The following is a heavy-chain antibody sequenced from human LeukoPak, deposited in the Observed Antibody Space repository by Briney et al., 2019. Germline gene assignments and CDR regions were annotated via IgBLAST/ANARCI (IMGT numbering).Heavy chain of an antibody. D-gene: IGHD3-10*01. Sequence: QPGGSLRLSCAASGFTVSSNYMSWVRHAPGKGLEWVSVIYSGGSTYYADSVKGRFTISRDNSKNTLYLQMNSLRAEDTAVYYCARVGARDGSGSYSSYYYYYYYMDVWGKGTTVTISS. J-gene: IGHJ6*03. CDR2: IYSGGST. CDR3: ARVGARDGSGSYSSYYYYYYYMDV. V-gene: IGHV3-66*01. CDR1: GFTVSSNY.